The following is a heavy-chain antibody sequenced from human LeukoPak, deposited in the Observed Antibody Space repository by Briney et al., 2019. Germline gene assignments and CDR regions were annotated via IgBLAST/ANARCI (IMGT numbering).Heavy chain of an antibody. CDR2: IYYSGST. CDR1: DDSISSHY. D-gene: IGHD3-3*01. V-gene: IGHV4-59*11. CDR3: ARGGLYYDSY. Sequence: PSETLSLTCTVSDDSISSHYWSWIRQPPGKGLEWIGYIYYSGSTNYNPSLKNRVTISVDTSKNQFSLKLSSVTAADTAVYYCARGGLYYDSYWGQGTLVTVSS. J-gene: IGHJ4*02.